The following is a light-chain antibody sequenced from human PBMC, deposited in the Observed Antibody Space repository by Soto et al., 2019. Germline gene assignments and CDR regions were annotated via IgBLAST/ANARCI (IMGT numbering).Light chain of an antibody. CDR3: QQYYSPPVT. CDR1: QSVLFSSNNKNY. V-gene: IGKV4-1*01. J-gene: IGKJ4*01. CDR2: WAS. Sequence: DIVMTQSPDSLAVSLGERATINCKSSQSVLFSSNNKNYLAWFQQTPGQPPKLLIYWASTRESGVPDRFSGSGSGTDFTLTISSLQAEDVAVYYCQQYYSPPVTFSGGTKVEIK.